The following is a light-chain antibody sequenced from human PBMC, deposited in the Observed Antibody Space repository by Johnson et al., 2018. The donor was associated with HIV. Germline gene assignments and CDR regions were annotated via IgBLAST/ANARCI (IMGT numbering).Light chain of an antibody. J-gene: IGLJ1*01. V-gene: IGLV1-51*01. Sequence: QPVLTQPPSVSATPGQKVTISCSGSSSNVGSSFVSWYRQVPGTAPKLLIYDNNKRPSGIPDRLSGSKSGTTATLGITGLQTGDEADYYCGTWDSSLSAGGVFGPGTKVTVL. CDR1: SSNVGSSF. CDR2: DNN. CDR3: GTWDSSLSAGGV.